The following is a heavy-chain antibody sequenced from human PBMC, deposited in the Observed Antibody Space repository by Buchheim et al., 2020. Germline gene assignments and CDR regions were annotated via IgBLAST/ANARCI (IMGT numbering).Heavy chain of an antibody. CDR1: GASINSGGYY. V-gene: IGHV4-39*07. J-gene: IGHJ6*02. CDR2: IYSGGST. Sequence: HLQGSGPGLVRPSETLSLTCTVSGASINSGGYYWDWVRQPPGKGLEWVGHIYSGGSTYFNPSLQSRVTISFDASNKQISLMLTSVTAADTGTYYCARGSYQTGWRGFSYYSMDVWGQGT. D-gene: IGHD6-19*01. CDR3: ARGSYQTGWRGFSYYSMDV.